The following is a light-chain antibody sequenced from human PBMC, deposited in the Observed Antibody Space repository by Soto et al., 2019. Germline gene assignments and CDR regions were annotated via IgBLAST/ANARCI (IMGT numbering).Light chain of an antibody. CDR3: CSYAGSSTSYV. Sequence: QSVLTQPASVSGSPGQSITISCTGTSSDVGSYNLVSWYQQHPGKAPKVMIYEGSKRPSGVSNRFSGSESGNTASLTISGLQAEDEADYYCCSYAGSSTSYVFGSGTKLTVL. V-gene: IGLV2-23*01. J-gene: IGLJ1*01. CDR1: SSDVGSYNL. CDR2: EGS.